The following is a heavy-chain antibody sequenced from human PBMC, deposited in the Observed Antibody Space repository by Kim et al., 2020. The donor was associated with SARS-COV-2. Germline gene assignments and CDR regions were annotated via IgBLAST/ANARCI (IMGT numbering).Heavy chain of an antibody. Sequence: YTPSLKSRVTISVDTSKNQFSLKLSSVTAADTAVYYCARKGVVVPAAVDYWGQGTLVTVSS. J-gene: IGHJ4*02. V-gene: IGHV4-39*01. CDR3: ARKGVVVPAAVDY. D-gene: IGHD2-2*01.